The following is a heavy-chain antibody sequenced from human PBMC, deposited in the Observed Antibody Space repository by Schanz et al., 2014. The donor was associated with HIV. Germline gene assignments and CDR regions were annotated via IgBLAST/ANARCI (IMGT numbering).Heavy chain of an antibody. Sequence: QLVESGGGVVQSGRSLRLSCAASGFTFDDYAMHWVRQGPGKGLEWVAGMSWNRGKIGYADSVKGRFTISRDNANNSLYLQMNSLRAEDTAVYYCARGGIWEWDQPDFDYWGQGTLVTVSS. D-gene: IGHD2-15*01. J-gene: IGHJ4*02. V-gene: IGHV3-9*01. CDR2: MSWNRGKI. CDR3: ARGGIWEWDQPDFDY. CDR1: GFTFDDYA.